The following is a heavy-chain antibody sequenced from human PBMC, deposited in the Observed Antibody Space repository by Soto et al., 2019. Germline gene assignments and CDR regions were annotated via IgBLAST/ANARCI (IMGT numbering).Heavy chain of an antibody. V-gene: IGHV3-23*01. CDR1: GFTFSSYA. CDR3: AAYSSSWYHAFDI. D-gene: IGHD6-13*01. Sequence: GGSLRLSCAASGFTFSSYAMSWVRQAPGKGLEWVSAISGSGGSTYYAYSVKGRFTISRDNSKNTLYLQMNSLRAEDTAVYYCAAYSSSWYHAFDIWGQGTMVTVSS. CDR2: ISGSGGST. J-gene: IGHJ3*02.